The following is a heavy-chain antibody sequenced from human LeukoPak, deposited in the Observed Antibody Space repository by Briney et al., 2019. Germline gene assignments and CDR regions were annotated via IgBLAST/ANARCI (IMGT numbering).Heavy chain of an antibody. V-gene: IGHV3-30-3*01. D-gene: IGHD3-10*01. Sequence: PGGSLRLSCSADGFTFSSYGMQWVRQAQGKGREWVAVISYDGSNKYYAGSVKGRFTISRDNSKNPLYLQMNSLRADDTAVYYCARDPDYYGSGSYSLRPTDYWGQGTLVTVSS. J-gene: IGHJ4*02. CDR1: GFTFSSYG. CDR3: ARDPDYYGSGSYSLRPTDY. CDR2: ISYDGSNK.